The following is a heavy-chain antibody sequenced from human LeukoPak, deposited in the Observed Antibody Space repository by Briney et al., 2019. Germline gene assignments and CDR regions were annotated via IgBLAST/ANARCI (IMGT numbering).Heavy chain of an antibody. CDR2: VYYGRTT. V-gene: IGHV4-39*01. Sequence: ASETLSLTCTVSAASFISSSHHWGWIRQSPGKGLEWIGTVYYGRTTYYNPSLDGRVTISLDASANHFSLQLNSVTAADTAVYYCVRHDGRGGATMGAFDSWGQGSLVTVSS. J-gene: IGHJ5*01. CDR3: VRHDGRGGATMGAFDS. D-gene: IGHD5-12*01. CDR1: AASFISSSHH.